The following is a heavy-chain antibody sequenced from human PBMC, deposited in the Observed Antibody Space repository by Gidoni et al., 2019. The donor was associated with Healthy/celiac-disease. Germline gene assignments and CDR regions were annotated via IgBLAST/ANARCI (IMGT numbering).Heavy chain of an antibody. J-gene: IGHJ6*02. CDR1: GFTFSSYA. Sequence: EVQLLESGGGLVQPGGSLRLSCAASGFTFSSYAMSWVRQAPGKGLEWVSAISGSGGSTYYADSVKGRFTISRDNSKNTLYLQMNSLRAEDTAVYYCAKVDYYYDSSGYTIHYYGMDVWGQGTTVTVSS. V-gene: IGHV3-23*01. CDR2: ISGSGGST. CDR3: AKVDYYYDSSGYTIHYYGMDV. D-gene: IGHD3-22*01.